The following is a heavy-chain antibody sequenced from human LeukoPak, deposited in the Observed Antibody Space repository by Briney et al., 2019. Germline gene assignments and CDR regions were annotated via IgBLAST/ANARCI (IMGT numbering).Heavy chain of an antibody. CDR3: ARFYCSSTSCLFDY. Sequence: PSETLSLTCTVSGGSLSSGDYYWGWVRQPPGTGLEWIGYIYYSGSTYYKTSLKRRVTISVDTSKNQFSLKLSSVTAADTAVYYCARFYCSSTSCLFDYWGQGTLVTVSS. CDR1: GGSLSSGDYY. D-gene: IGHD2-2*01. V-gene: IGHV4-30-4*01. J-gene: IGHJ4*02. CDR2: IYYSGST.